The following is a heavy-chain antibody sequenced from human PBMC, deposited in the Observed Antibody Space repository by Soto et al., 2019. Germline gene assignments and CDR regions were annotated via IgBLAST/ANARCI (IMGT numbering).Heavy chain of an antibody. J-gene: IGHJ4*02. CDR1: SGSISSSNW. CDR2: IYHSGTT. Sequence: QVLLQESGPGLVKPSGTLSLTCAVSSGSISSSNWWSWVRQPPGKGLEWMGEIYHSGTTNYNPSLKSQVTISVDKSKNQFSLKLSSVTAADTAVYYCASLIAVANYWGQGTLVTVSS. CDR3: ASLIAVANY. V-gene: IGHV4-4*02. D-gene: IGHD6-19*01.